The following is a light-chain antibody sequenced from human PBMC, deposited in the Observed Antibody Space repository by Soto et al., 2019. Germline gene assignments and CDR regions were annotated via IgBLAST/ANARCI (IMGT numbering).Light chain of an antibody. Sequence: DIVMTQSPLSLPVTPGEPAYISCRSSQSLLHSNGNNILDWYLQKPGQSPQLLLYLASNRASGVPDRFSGSGSGTYFTLTISRVDAEDVGVYYCMQAIQSPRTFGQGTKLEI. CDR1: QSLLHSNGNNI. CDR3: MQAIQSPRT. J-gene: IGKJ2*01. V-gene: IGKV2-28*01. CDR2: LAS.